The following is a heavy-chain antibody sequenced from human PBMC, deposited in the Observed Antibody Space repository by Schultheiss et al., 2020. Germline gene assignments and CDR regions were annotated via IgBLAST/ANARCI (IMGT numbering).Heavy chain of an antibody. V-gene: IGHV2-5*01. D-gene: IGHD7-27*01. Sequence: SGPTLVKPTQTLTLTCTVSGFSLSNARMGVSWIRQPPGKALEWLALIYWNDDKRYSPSLKSRLTITKDTSKNQVVLTMTNMDPVDTATYYCAHQLGITKGLACDYWGQGNLGTVAS. CDR2: IYWNDDK. CDR3: AHQLGITKGLACDY. J-gene: IGHJ4*02. CDR1: GFSLSNARMG.